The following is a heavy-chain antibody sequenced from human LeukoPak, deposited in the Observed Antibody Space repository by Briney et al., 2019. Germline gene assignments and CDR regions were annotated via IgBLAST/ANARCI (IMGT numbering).Heavy chain of an antibody. V-gene: IGHV4-59*01. CDR1: SGSISRFY. D-gene: IGHD1-14*01. J-gene: IGHJ6*03. Sequence: SDTLSLTCSVSSGSISRFYWRWIRRPPGKGLEGSGYIYYSGSTNYNPSLKSRVTISVDTSKNQFSLKLSSVTAADTAVYYCARDRIHAPYYYDMYVWGKGTTVTVSS. CDR2: IYYSGST. CDR3: ARDRIHAPYYYDMYV.